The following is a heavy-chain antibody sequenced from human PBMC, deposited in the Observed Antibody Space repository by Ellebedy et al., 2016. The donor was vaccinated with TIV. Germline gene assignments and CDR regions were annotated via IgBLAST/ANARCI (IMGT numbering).Heavy chain of an antibody. CDR3: ARGIYGSGSVDY. CDR2: IIQSGTM. V-gene: IGHV4-34*01. CDR1: GGSLSGYY. J-gene: IGHJ4*02. D-gene: IGHD3-10*01. Sequence: MPGGSLRLSCAVYGGSLSGYYWNWIRQPPGKGLEWIGEIIQSGTMNYSPSLKSRVTISVDKSKNQFSLKLSSVTAADTAVYFCARGIYGSGSVDYWGQGTLVTVSS.